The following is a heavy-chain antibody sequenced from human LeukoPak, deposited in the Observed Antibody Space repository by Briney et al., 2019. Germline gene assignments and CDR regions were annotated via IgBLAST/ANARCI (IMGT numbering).Heavy chain of an antibody. Sequence: PSETLSLTCTVSGGSISSSSSYYCGWIRQPPVKGLAWIGSIYYTGDTYYNSSLKSRVTISVDTSKNQFSLKLSSVTAADTALYYCARLRGYTDGNPGYWGQGSLVTVSS. CDR1: GGSISSSSSYY. CDR3: ARLRGYTDGNPGY. V-gene: IGHV4-39*01. D-gene: IGHD5-12*01. J-gene: IGHJ4*02. CDR2: IYYTGDT.